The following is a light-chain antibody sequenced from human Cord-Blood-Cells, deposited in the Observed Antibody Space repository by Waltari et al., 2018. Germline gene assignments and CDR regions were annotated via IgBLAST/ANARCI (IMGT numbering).Light chain of an antibody. CDR2: AAS. V-gene: IGKV1-39*01. CDR3: QQSYSTPPT. J-gene: IGKJ1*01. CDR1: QSISSY. Sequence: DIQMTQSPSSLPASVGDRVTITCRASQSISSYLNWYQQKPGKAPKLLIYAASSLQSGVPSRFSDSGSGTDFTLTISSLQPEDFATYYCQQSYSTPPTFGQGTKVEIK.